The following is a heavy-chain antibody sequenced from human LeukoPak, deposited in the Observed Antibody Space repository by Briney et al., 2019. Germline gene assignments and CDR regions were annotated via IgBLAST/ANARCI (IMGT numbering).Heavy chain of an antibody. CDR1: GGSISSGGYY. D-gene: IGHD3-10*01. V-gene: IGHV4-31*03. CDR2: IYYSGST. CDR3: AREGITMVRGVGNDAFDI. J-gene: IGHJ3*02. Sequence: SQTLSLTCTVSGGSISSGGYYWSWIRQHPGKGLEWIGYIYYSGSTYYNPSLKSRVTISVDTSKNQFSLKLSSVTAADTAVYYCAREGITMVRGVGNDAFDIWGQGTMVTVSS.